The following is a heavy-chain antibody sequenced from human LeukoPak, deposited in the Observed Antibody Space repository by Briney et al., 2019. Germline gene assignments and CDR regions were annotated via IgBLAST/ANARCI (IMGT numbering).Heavy chain of an antibody. CDR1: GYTFTSYG. J-gene: IGHJ5*02. CDR3: ARSGSSYTSSWSSWFDP. D-gene: IGHD6-13*01. V-gene: IGHV1-18*01. Sequence: ASVKVSCKASGYTFTSYGISWVRQAPGRGLEWMGWISAYNGNTNYAQKLQGRVTMTTDTSTSTAYMELRSLRSDDTAVYYCARSGSSYTSSWSSWFDPWGQGTLVTVSS. CDR2: ISAYNGNT.